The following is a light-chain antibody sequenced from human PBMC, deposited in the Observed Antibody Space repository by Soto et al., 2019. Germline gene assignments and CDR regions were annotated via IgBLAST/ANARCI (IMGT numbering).Light chain of an antibody. CDR2: KAS. Sequence: DIQMTQSPSTLSASVGDRVTITCRASQSISTWLAWYQQKPGKAPKLLIYKASSLEGGVPSRFSGSGSGTEFIIPVSSLRPDDFATYYCQQYNTYPLTFGGGTTVEIK. CDR1: QSISTW. V-gene: IGKV1-5*03. J-gene: IGKJ4*01. CDR3: QQYNTYPLT.